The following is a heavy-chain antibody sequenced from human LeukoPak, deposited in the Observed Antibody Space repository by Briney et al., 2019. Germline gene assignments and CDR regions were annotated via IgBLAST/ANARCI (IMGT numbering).Heavy chain of an antibody. CDR3: ASSSYSSGWYGEVDY. Sequence: PGESLKISFKGSGYRFTSYWIGWVRQRPGKGLEGMGIIYPGDSDTRYSPSFQGQVTISADKSISTAYLQWSSLKASDTAMYYCASSSYSSGWYGEVDYWGQGTLVTVSS. V-gene: IGHV5-51*01. J-gene: IGHJ4*02. CDR1: GYRFTSYW. D-gene: IGHD6-19*01. CDR2: IYPGDSDT.